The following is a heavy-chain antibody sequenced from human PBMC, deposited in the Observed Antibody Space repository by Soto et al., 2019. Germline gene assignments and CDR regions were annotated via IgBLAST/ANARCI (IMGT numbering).Heavy chain of an antibody. Sequence: SETLSLTCTVSGGSVSNSSYYWGWIRHSPGKGLEWIGSVYYRGRSYSKSSVKSRVTISVDTSKNQFSLNLNSVTASDTAVYYCVSQRTSVLTQAYFDYWGPGALVTV. V-gene: IGHV4-39*01. CDR3: VSQRTSVLTQAYFDY. CDR2: VYYRGRS. CDR1: GGSVSNSSYY. D-gene: IGHD2-8*01. J-gene: IGHJ4*02.